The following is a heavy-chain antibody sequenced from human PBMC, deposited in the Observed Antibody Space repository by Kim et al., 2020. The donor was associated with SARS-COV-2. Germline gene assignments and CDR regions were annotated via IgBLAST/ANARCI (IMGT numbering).Heavy chain of an antibody. CDR1: GYTFTSYY. CDR3: ARQDDCSSTSCYDPPTGDWFDP. V-gene: IGHV1-46*01. Sequence: ASVKVSCKASGYTFTSYYMHWVRQAPGQGLEWMGIINPSGGSTSYAQKFQGRVTMTRDTSTSTVYMELSSLRSEDTAVYYCARQDDCSSTSCYDPPTGDWFDPWGQGTLVTVSS. J-gene: IGHJ5*02. CDR2: INPSGGST. D-gene: IGHD2-2*01.